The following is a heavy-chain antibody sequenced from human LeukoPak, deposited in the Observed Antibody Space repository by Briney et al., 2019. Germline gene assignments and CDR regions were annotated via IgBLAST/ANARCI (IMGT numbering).Heavy chain of an antibody. CDR1: GGSISSYY. CDR3: ASLITMVRGVSSSDY. V-gene: IGHV4-59*06. CDR2: IYYSGNT. D-gene: IGHD3-10*01. Sequence: SETLSLTCTVSGGSISSYYWSWIRQPPGKGLEWIGYIYYSGNTYYNPSLKSRVLISRDTSKNQFSLKLNSVTAADTAVYYCASLITMVRGVSSSDYWGQGTLVTVSS. J-gene: IGHJ4*02.